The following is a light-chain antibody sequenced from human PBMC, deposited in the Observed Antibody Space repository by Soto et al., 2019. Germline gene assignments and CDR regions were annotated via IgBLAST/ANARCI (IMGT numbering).Light chain of an antibody. Sequence: EIVMTQSPATLSLSPGDRATLSCRASQSVSSSLAWYQQKPGQAPRLLIYDASNRATGIPARFSGSGSGTDFTLTISSLEPEDFAVYYCQQRSNWITFGQGTRLEIK. J-gene: IGKJ5*01. V-gene: IGKV3-11*01. CDR1: QSVSSS. CDR2: DAS. CDR3: QQRSNWIT.